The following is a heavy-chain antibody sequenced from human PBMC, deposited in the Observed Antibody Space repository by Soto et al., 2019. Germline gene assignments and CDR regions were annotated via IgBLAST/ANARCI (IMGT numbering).Heavy chain of an antibody. CDR3: ARAPAYDSSGYYGY. Sequence: SVKVSCKASGGTFSIYAISWVRQAPGQGLEWMGGIIPIFGTANYAQKFQGRVTITADESTSTAYMELSSLRSEDTAVYYCARAPAYDSSGYYGYWGQGTLVTVSS. D-gene: IGHD3-22*01. J-gene: IGHJ4*02. V-gene: IGHV1-69*13. CDR1: GGTFSIYA. CDR2: IIPIFGTA.